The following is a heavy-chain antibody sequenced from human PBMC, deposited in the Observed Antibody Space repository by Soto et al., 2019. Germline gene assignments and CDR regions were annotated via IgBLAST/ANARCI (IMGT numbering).Heavy chain of an antibody. J-gene: IGHJ3*01. Sequence: EVQLVESGGGLVQPGGSLGLSCAASGFTFSNYWIHWVRQAPGKGLVWVSRIKGDGINTNYADSVKGRFTISRDNAKNTLYLQMNSLRAEDTAVYYCARGIPGHYGFDVWGQGTMVTVSS. CDR1: GFTFSNYW. CDR3: ARGIPGHYGFDV. CDR2: IKGDGINT. D-gene: IGHD1-20*01. V-gene: IGHV3-74*01.